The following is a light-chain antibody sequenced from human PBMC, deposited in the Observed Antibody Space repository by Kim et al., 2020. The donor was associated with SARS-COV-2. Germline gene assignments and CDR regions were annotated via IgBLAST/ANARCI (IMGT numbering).Light chain of an antibody. CDR1: QSVSRY. V-gene: IGKV1-5*03. CDR3: QQYSDYPLT. CDR2: RAS. J-gene: IGKJ4*01. Sequence: DFHMTQSPSTLSASVGDRVTITCRASQSVSRYLAWYQQKPGKAPKLLIYRASTLESGVPSRFSGSGSGTEFTLTINSLQPDDFAIYYCQQYSDYPLTFGGGTKVDIK.